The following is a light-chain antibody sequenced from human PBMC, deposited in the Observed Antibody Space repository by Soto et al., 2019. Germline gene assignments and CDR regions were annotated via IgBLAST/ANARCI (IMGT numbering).Light chain of an antibody. V-gene: IGKV3-15*01. J-gene: IGKJ2*01. CDR1: QSVSSN. CDR3: QQYNNWPYT. CDR2: GAY. Sequence: EIVMTQSPATLSVSPGERATLSCRASQSVSSNLAWYQQKPGQAPRLLISGAYTRATDIPARFSGSGSGTELTLTISSLQSEDFAVYYCQQYNNWPYTFGQGTKLEIK.